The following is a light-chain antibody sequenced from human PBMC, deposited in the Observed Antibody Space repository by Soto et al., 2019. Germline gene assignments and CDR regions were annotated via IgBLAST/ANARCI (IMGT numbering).Light chain of an antibody. V-gene: IGLV1-40*01. Sequence: QSALTQPPSVSGAPGQRVTVSCTGGASNIGAAFDVHWYQQRPGTAPKLLIYDNNNRPSGVPDRFSGSRSGTSASLAITGLQAEDEADYYCQSYDSSLSGSVVFGGGTKLTVL. CDR1: ASNIGAAFD. CDR2: DNN. J-gene: IGLJ2*01. CDR3: QSYDSSLSGSVV.